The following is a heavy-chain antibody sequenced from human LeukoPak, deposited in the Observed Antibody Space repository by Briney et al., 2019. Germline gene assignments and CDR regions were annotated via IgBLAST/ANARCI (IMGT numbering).Heavy chain of an antibody. CDR3: AKDTASSWWYFDL. V-gene: IGHV3-23*01. CDR1: GFPFSSYA. Sequence: GGSLRLSCAASGFPFSSYAMSWVRQAPGKGLEWGSAIGGSGGTTYYADSVKGRFTISRDNSKNTLYLQMNSLRAEDTAVYYCAKDTASSWWYFDLWGRGTLVTVSS. J-gene: IGHJ2*01. CDR2: IGGSGGTT. D-gene: IGHD5-18*01.